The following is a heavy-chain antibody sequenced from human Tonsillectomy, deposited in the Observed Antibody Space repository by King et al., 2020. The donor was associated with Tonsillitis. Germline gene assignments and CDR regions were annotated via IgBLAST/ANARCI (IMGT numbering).Heavy chain of an antibody. D-gene: IGHD7-27*01. V-gene: IGHV7-4-1*02. CDR1: GYIFTNYA. Sequence: QLVQSGSELKKPGASVKVSCKASGYIFTNYAMNWVRQAPGQGLEWMGWINTNTGNTGNPTYAQGFTGRFVVSLDTSASTAYLQISSLKAEDTAVYYRARDYWGSDYWGQGTLVTVSS. CDR3: ARDYWGSDY. J-gene: IGHJ4*02. CDR2: INTNTGNTGNP.